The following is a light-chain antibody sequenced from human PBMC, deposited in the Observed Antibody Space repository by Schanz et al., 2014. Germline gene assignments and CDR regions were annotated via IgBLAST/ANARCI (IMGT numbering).Light chain of an antibody. CDR2: AAS. V-gene: IGKV1-39*01. CDR3: QQYNSYSPIT. J-gene: IGKJ5*01. Sequence: DIQMTQSPSSLSASVGDRVTITCRASQSISSYLNWYQQKPGKAPKLLIYAASSLQSGVPSRFSGSGSGTDFTLTISSLHPEDGATEYCQQYNSYSPITFGQGTRLEIK. CDR1: QSISSY.